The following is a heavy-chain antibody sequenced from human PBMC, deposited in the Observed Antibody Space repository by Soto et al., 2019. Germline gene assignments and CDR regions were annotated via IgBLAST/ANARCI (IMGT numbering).Heavy chain of an antibody. CDR1: GYSISSGYY. Sequence: PETLSLTCAVSGYSISSGYYWGWIRQPPGKGLEWIGSIYHSGSTYYNPSLKSRVTISVDTSKNQFSLKLSSVTAADTAVYYCARHTIAAHWFDPWGQGTLVTVSS. D-gene: IGHD6-6*01. CDR3: ARHTIAAHWFDP. CDR2: IYHSGST. J-gene: IGHJ5*02. V-gene: IGHV4-38-2*01.